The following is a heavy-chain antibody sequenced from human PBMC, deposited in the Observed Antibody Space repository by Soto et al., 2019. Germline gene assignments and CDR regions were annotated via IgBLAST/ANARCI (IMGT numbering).Heavy chain of an antibody. CDR2: IYGGGST. CDR1: GFTVSSNY. J-gene: IGHJ4*02. V-gene: IGHV3-66*01. D-gene: IGHD5-12*01. Sequence: PGGSLRLSCAASGFTVSSNYMSWVRQAPGKGLEWVSVIYGGGSTYYADSVKGRFTISRDNSKNTLYLQMNSLRAEDTAVYYCARGLYSGWHYFDYWGQGTLVTVSS. CDR3: ARGLYSGWHYFDY.